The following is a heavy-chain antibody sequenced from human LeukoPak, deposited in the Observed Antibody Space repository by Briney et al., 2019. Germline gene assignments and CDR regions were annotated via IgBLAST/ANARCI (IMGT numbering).Heavy chain of an antibody. V-gene: IGHV3-30*03. J-gene: IGHJ4*02. CDR2: ISDDGRRK. CDR3: ARDGVGSTAFDY. CDR1: GFSFISYG. Sequence: GGSLRLSCAASGFSFISYGMHWVRQAPGKGLEWVGVISDDGRRKDYADSVKGRFTISRDNSKDTLYLQMNSLRAEDTAVYYCARDGVGSTAFDYWGQGSLVTVSS. D-gene: IGHD1-26*01.